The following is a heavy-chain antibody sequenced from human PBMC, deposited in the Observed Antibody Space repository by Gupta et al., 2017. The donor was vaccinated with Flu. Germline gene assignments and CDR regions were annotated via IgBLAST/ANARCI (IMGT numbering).Heavy chain of an antibody. D-gene: IGHD5-12*01. V-gene: IGHV3-49*03. CDR3: TRDRGYSGYDRLNDY. Sequence: EVQLVESGGGLVQPGRSLRLSCTASGFMFGGYAVSWFRQAPGKGLEWVGFIRSKGYGGTTEYAASVKGRFSISRDDFKSIAYLQMNSLKTEDTAIYYCTRDRGYSGYDRLNDYWGQGTLVTVSS. CDR2: IRSKGYGGTT. J-gene: IGHJ4*02. CDR1: GFMFGGYA.